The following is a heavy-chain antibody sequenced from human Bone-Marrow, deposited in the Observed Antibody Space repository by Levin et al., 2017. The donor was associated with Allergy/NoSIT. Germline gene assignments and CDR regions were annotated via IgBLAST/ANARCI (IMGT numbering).Heavy chain of an antibody. CDR2: INPNSGGT. J-gene: IGHJ3*02. V-gene: IGHV1-2*02. Sequence: ASVKVSCKASGYTFTDYYMNWVRQAPGQGLEWMGWINPNSGGTNYAQKFQGRVTMTRDTSISTAYMELTRLRSDDTAVYYFARDPDYYDRAFDIWGQGTMVTVSS. CDR1: GYTFTDYY. D-gene: IGHD3-22*01. CDR3: ARDPDYYDRAFDI.